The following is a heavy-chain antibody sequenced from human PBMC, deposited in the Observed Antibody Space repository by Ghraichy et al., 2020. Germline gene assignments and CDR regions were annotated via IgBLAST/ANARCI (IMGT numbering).Heavy chain of an antibody. CDR3: ARAYSIDY. V-gene: IGHV3-74*01. CDR1: GFTFSDYW. Sequence: GESLNISCAVSGFTFSDYWMHWVRQAPGKGLVWVSQINTDGSSTSFADSVRGRFTISRDNAKNTLYLQMNSLRAEDTAVYYCARAYSIDYWGQGTLVTVSS. D-gene: IGHD2-15*01. J-gene: IGHJ4*02. CDR2: INTDGSST.